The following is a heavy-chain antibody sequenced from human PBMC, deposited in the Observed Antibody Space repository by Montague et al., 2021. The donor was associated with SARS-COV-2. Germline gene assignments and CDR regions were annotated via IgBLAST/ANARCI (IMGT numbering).Heavy chain of an antibody. J-gene: IGHJ6*02. Sequence: SETLSLTCAVYGGSFSGYYWSWIRKPPGKGLEWIGEINHSGSTNYNPSLKIRVTISVYMSKNQFSLKLSSVTAADTAVSYCARIRCITIFGVVINPYYYGMDVWGQGTTVTVSS. CDR2: INHSGST. D-gene: IGHD3-3*01. CDR3: ARIRCITIFGVVINPYYYGMDV. V-gene: IGHV4-34*01. CDR1: GGSFSGYY.